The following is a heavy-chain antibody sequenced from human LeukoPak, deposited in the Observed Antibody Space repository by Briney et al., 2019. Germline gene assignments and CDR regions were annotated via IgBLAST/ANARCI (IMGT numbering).Heavy chain of an antibody. J-gene: IGHJ1*01. CDR2: IKQDGSEK. CDR1: GFTFSSYW. V-gene: IGHV3-7*01. CDR3: VREVGSSSWNFYFQH. D-gene: IGHD6-13*01. Sequence: GGSLRLSCAASGFTFSSYWMSWVRQAPGKGLEWVANIKQDGSEKYYVDSVKGRFTISRDNAKNSLYLQMNSLRAEDTAVYYCVREVGSSSWNFYFQHWGQGTLVTVSS.